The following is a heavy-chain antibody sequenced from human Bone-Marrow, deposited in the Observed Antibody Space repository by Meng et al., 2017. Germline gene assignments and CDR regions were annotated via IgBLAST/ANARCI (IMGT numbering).Heavy chain of an antibody. CDR3: ARDLGLFPYYYGMDV. J-gene: IGHJ6*02. CDR2: INPNSGGT. CDR1: GYTFTGYY. V-gene: IGHV1-2*02. D-gene: IGHD2-21*01. Sequence: ASVNVSCKASGYTFTGYYMHWVRQAPGQGLEWIGWINPNSGGTNYAQKFQGRVTMTRDTSISTAYMELSRLRSDDTAVYYCARDLGLFPYYYGMDVWGQGTTVTVSS.